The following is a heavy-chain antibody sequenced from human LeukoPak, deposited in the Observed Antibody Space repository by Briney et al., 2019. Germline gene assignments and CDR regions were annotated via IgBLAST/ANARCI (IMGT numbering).Heavy chain of an antibody. CDR3: ARQGQLVDGVYYMDV. J-gene: IGHJ6*03. D-gene: IGHD6-6*01. Sequence: SETLTLTCAAYGGSFSGYYRNWIRQPPGKGLEWIGEINHSGSTNYNPSLKSGVSISGDTSKNQFSLMLSSVTAADTAVYYCARQGQLVDGVYYMDVWGKGTTVTVSS. CDR2: INHSGST. CDR1: GGSFSGYY. V-gene: IGHV4-34*01.